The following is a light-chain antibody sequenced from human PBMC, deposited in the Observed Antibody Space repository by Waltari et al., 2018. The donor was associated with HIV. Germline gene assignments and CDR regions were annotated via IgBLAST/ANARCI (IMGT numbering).Light chain of an antibody. CDR2: AAT. CDR1: RSDIGSYDF. V-gene: IGLV2-8*01. Sequence: QSALTQPPSASGHPGHSVTIYCNGTRSDIGSYDFVSWYQLHPDKPPKLILYAATTRPSGVLVRFAGSKSGNTASLTVSGLQTDDEADYYCSSYASNNTFVVFGGGTKLTVL. J-gene: IGLJ2*01. CDR3: SSYASNNTFVV.